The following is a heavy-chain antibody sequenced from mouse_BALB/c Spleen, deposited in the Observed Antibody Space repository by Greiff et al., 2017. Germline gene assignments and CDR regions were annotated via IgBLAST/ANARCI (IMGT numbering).Heavy chain of an antibody. CDR3: ARNGGNFCDY. J-gene: IGHJ2*01. V-gene: IGHV14-1*02. D-gene: IGHD1-1*02. CDR1: GFNIKDYY. Sequence: VQLQQSGAELVRPGALVKLSCKASGFNIKDYYMHWVKQRPEQGLEWIGWIDPENGNTISDPKFQGKASITADTSSNTAYLQLSSLTSEDTAVYYCARNGGNFCDYGGQGTTLTVSA. CDR2: IDPENGNT.